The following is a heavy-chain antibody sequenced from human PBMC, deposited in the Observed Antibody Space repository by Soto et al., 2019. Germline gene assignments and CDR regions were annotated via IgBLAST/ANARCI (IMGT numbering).Heavy chain of an antibody. CDR1: GFTFSSYA. CDR3: AGDRCWYFPEEPKNWFDP. J-gene: IGHJ5*02. D-gene: IGHD6-13*01. CDR2: ISYDGSNK. Sequence: QVQLVESGGGVVQPGRSLRLSCAASGFTFSSYAMHWVRQAPGKGLEWVAVISYDGSNKYYADSVKGRFTITRDNSKTTLYLQMNSLRAEDTAVYYCAGDRCWYFPEEPKNWFDPWGQGTLVTVSS. V-gene: IGHV3-30-3*01.